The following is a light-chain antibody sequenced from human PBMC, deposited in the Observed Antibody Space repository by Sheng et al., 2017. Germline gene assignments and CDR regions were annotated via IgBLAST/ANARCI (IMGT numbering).Light chain of an antibody. J-gene: IGKJ2*01. V-gene: IGKV1-39*01. CDR1: QGIDNY. CDR3: QQTYSAPYT. CDR2: AAS. Sequence: IQLTQSPSSLSASVGDRVTITCRASQGIDNYLGWYQQKPGKAPNLLIFAASTLQSGVPSRFSGSGSGTDFTLTISSLQPEDFATYYCQQTYSAPYTFGQGTKLEIK.